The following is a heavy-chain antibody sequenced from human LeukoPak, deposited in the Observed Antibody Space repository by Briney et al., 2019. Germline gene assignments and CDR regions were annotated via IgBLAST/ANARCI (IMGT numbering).Heavy chain of an antibody. CDR2: INHSGST. Sequence: PSETLSLTCAVYGGSFSGYYWSWIRQPPGKGLEWIGEINHSGSTNYNPSLKSRVTISVDTSKNQFSLKLSSVTAADTAVYYCARGAKDDSSGYHYRNWYFDLWGRGTLVTVSS. D-gene: IGHD3-22*01. CDR1: GGSFSGYY. CDR3: ARGAKDDSSGYHYRNWYFDL. J-gene: IGHJ2*01. V-gene: IGHV4-34*01.